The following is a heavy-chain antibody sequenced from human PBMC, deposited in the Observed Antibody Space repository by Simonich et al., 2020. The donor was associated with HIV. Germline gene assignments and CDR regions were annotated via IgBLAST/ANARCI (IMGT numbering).Heavy chain of an antibody. CDR3: YGDYGEYYFDH. V-gene: IGHV4-59*08. D-gene: IGHD4-17*01. CDR2: IYYSGST. CDR1: GGSISSFY. J-gene: IGHJ4*02. Sequence: QVQLQESGPGLVKPSETLSLTCTVSGGSISSFYWSWIRQPPGKGLEWIGYIYYSGSTDYNHSRRSRVTISVDTSKNQFSLKMSSLTAADTAVYYCYGDYGEYYFDHWSQGTLVTVSS.